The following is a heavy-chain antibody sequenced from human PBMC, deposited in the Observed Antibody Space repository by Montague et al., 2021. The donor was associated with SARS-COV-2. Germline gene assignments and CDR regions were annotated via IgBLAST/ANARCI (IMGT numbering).Heavy chain of an antibody. J-gene: IGHJ4*02. CDR3: ARVRLFYHLDY. D-gene: IGHD1-14*01. V-gene: IGHV4-31*03. CDR2: IFHTGRA. CDR1: GTSIRSGGYY. Sequence: TLSLTRTVSGTSIRSGGYYWTWIRQHPGKGLEWIGYIFHTGRAYYNPSLETRVNISVDTSNNLFSLRLSSVTAADTAMYFCARVRLFYHLDYWGQGTLVTVSS.